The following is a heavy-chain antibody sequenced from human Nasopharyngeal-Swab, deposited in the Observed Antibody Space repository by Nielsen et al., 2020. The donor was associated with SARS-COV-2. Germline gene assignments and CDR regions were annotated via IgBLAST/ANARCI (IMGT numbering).Heavy chain of an antibody. CDR1: GYSFRRYG. D-gene: IGHD3-3*01. CDR3: ARDIEEWLVVPSPSFDY. V-gene: IGHV1-18*01. J-gene: IGHJ4*02. Sequence: AAVKVSCKASGYSFRRYGINWVRQAPGQGRKWMGWISVYNADTNYAQKLQGRVPMTTDTSTSTAYMELRSLRAGDTAVYYCARDIEEWLVVPSPSFDYWGQGTLVTVSS. CDR2: ISVYNADT.